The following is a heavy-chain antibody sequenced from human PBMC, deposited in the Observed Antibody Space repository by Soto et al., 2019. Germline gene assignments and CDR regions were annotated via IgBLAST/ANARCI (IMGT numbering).Heavy chain of an antibody. CDR2: MFYGGST. J-gene: IGHJ6*02. CDR3: ATTGMGLTLYYYYHGMDV. Sequence: EVQLVESGGGLVQPGGSLRLSCAASGFTVSTNYMTWVRQAPGKGLEWVSVMFYGGSTYYAASVKGRFTISRDDSMNTQYLQMTSLGAEDTAFYYWATTGMGLTLYYYYHGMDVWGQGTTVTVSS. D-gene: IGHD1-26*01. V-gene: IGHV3-66*01. CDR1: GFTVSTNY.